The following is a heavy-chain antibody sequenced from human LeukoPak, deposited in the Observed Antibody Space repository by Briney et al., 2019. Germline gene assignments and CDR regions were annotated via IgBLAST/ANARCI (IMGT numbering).Heavy chain of an antibody. J-gene: IGHJ4*02. CDR3: ARDSSPADTAMVSSFDY. D-gene: IGHD5-18*01. V-gene: IGHV3-30-3*01. Sequence: PGGSLRLSCAASGFTFSYAMHWVRQAPGKGLEWVAVISYDGSNKYYADSVKGRFTISRDNSKNTLYLQMNSLRAEDTAVYYCARDSSPADTAMVSSFDYWGQGTLVTVSS. CDR2: ISYDGSNK. CDR1: GFTFSYA.